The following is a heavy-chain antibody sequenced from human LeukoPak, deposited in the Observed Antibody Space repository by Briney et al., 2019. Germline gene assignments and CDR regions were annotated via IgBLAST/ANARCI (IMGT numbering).Heavy chain of an antibody. J-gene: IGHJ4*02. D-gene: IGHD1-26*01. Sequence: GGSLRLSCAATGFTFSSNWMHWVRQAPGKGLVWVSRISGDGRSTTYADSVKGRFPTSRDNAKNTLYLQMNSLRAEDTAVYYCARAPWELDDWGEGTLVSVSS. V-gene: IGHV3-74*01. CDR1: GFTFSSNW. CDR2: ISGDGRST. CDR3: ARAPWELDD.